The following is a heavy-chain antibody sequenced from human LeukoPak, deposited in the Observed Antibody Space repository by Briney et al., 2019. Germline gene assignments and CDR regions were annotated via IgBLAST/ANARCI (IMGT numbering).Heavy chain of an antibody. Sequence: SETLSLTCTVSGGSISSSSYYWGWIRQPPGKGLEWIGSIYYSGSTYYNPSLKSRVTISVDTSKNQFSLKLSSVTAADTAVYYCARSYNWNYPIDYWGQGTLVTVSS. V-gene: IGHV4-39*01. CDR2: IYYSGST. CDR3: ARSYNWNYPIDY. D-gene: IGHD1-7*01. CDR1: GGSISSSSYY. J-gene: IGHJ4*02.